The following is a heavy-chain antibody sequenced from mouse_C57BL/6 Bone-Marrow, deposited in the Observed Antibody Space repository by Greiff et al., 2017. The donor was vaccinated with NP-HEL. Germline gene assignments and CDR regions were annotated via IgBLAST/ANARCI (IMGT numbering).Heavy chain of an antibody. Sequence: VQLQESGAELARPGASVKLSCKASGYTFTSYGISWVKQRAGQGLEWIGEIYPRSGNTYYNDKFKGKATLTADKSSSTAYMELRSLTSEDSAVYFCARRLRYLRYFDVWGTGTTVTVSS. CDR3: ARRLRYLRYFDV. D-gene: IGHD1-1*01. CDR1: GYTFTSYG. CDR2: IYPRSGNT. J-gene: IGHJ1*03. V-gene: IGHV1-81*01.